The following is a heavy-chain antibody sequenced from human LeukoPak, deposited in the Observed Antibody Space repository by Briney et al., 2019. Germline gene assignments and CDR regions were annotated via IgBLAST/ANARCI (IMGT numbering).Heavy chain of an antibody. CDR2: VYHDGGT. V-gene: IGHV4-4*02. Sequence: SGTLSLTCVVSGGSVSSSKWWSWVRQPPGKGLEWIGQVYHDGGTKYNPSLKSRVTILVDKSKNQFSLKLSSVTAADTAVYYCARARRTTYGDYYYGMDVWGQGTTVTVSS. CDR1: GGSVSSSKW. CDR3: ARARRTTYGDYYYGMDV. J-gene: IGHJ6*02. D-gene: IGHD4-17*01.